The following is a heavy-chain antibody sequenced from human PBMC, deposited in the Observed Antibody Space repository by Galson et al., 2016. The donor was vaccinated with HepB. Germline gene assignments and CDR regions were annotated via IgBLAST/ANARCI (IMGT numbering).Heavy chain of an antibody. Sequence: SLRLSCAASGFAFSKYSVNWVRQAPGRGLEWVSSISGSGSYIYYADSVRGRFTISRDNAKRSVSLQMDTLRAEDTAVYYCASQTLAPYYFGMDVWGQGTTVTVSS. J-gene: IGHJ6*02. V-gene: IGHV3-21*01. CDR3: ASQTLAPYYFGMDV. CDR2: ISGSGSYI. D-gene: IGHD3-3*02. CDR1: GFAFSKYS.